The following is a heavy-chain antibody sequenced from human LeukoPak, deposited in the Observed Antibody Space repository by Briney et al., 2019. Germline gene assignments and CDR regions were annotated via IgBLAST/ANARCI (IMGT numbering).Heavy chain of an antibody. CDR2: INSDGSST. D-gene: IGHD6-13*01. Sequence: GGPLSLSCAASGFTFCHHWEQGAPEVPGEGVVWVSRINSDGSSTTYADSVKGGFTISRDNARNTLYRQMNSLRAEDTAVHYCARATSYSNYGMDVWGQGNTVTVSS. CDR3: ARATSYSNYGMDV. CDR1: GFTFCHHW. V-gene: IGHV3-74*01. J-gene: IGHJ6*02.